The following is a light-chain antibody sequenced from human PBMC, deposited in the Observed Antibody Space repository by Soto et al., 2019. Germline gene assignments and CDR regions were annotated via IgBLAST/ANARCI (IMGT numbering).Light chain of an antibody. V-gene: IGKV1-5*03. Sequence: DIQMTHSPSTLSASVGDRVTITCRASQTIRTWLAWYQQKPGKAPKLLIYKASGLEGGVPSRFSGSGSETKFTLTISSLQPDDFATYYCQQYNSYTPLTFGGGTKVDIK. J-gene: IGKJ4*01. CDR1: QTIRTW. CDR3: QQYNSYTPLT. CDR2: KAS.